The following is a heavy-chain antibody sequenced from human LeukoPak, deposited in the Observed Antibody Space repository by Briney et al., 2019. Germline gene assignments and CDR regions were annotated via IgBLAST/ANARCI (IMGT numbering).Heavy chain of an antibody. CDR3: AREYCSGGSCETFMDV. J-gene: IGHJ6*02. CDR1: GFTFSSYA. D-gene: IGHD2-15*01. CDR2: ISYDGSNK. Sequence: GGSLRLSCAASGFTFSSYAMHWVRQAPGKGLEWVAVISYDGSNKYYADSVKGRFTISRDNPKNTLYLQMNSLRAEDTAVYYCAREYCSGGSCETFMDVWGQGTTVTVSS. V-gene: IGHV3-30-3*01.